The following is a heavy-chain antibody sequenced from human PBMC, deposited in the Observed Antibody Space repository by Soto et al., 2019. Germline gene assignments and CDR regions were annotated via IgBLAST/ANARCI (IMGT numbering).Heavy chain of an antibody. Sequence: GGSLRLSCAASGFTFSSYSMNWVRQAPGKGLEWVSYISSSSSTIYYADSVKGRFTISRDNAKNSLYLQMNSLRDEDTAVYYCTGSLSCYDGPNDAFDFWGQGTMVTVSS. CDR1: GFTFSSYS. D-gene: IGHD5-12*01. CDR2: ISSSSSTI. CDR3: TGSLSCYDGPNDAFDF. V-gene: IGHV3-48*02. J-gene: IGHJ3*01.